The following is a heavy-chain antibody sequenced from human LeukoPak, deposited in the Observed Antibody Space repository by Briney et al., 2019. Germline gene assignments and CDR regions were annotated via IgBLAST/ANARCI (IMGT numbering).Heavy chain of an antibody. CDR1: GFTFSSYS. CDR2: ISSSSSYI. Sequence: GGSLRLSCAASGFTFSSYSMNWVRQAPGKGLEWVSSISSSSSYIYYADSVKGRFTISRDNAKNSLYLQINGLRAEDTAVYYCANIAAAGTVGYWGQGTLVTVSS. D-gene: IGHD6-13*01. CDR3: ANIAAAGTVGY. V-gene: IGHV3-21*01. J-gene: IGHJ4*02.